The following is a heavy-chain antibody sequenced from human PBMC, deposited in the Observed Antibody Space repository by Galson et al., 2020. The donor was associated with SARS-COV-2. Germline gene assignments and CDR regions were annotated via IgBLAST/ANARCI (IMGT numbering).Heavy chain of an antibody. CDR1: GYTFTSYD. CDR2: MNPNSGNT. J-gene: IGHJ6*03. D-gene: IGHD3-3*01. CDR3: ARMVQERVVIIFMSLYYYYMDV. V-gene: IGHV1-8*01. Sequence: ASVKVSCKASGYTFTSYDINWVQQATGQGLEWMGWMNPNSGNTGYAQKFQGRVTMTRNTSISTAYMELSSLRSEDTAVYYCARMVQERVVIIFMSLYYYYMDVWGKGTTVTVSS.